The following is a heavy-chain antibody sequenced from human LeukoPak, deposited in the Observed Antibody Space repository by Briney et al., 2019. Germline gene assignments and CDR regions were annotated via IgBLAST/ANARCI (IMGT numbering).Heavy chain of an antibody. CDR1: GFTFSSYS. CDR2: MSGFGSTI. J-gene: IGHJ4*02. V-gene: IGHV3-48*04. D-gene: IGHD6-19*01. CDR3: ARDGSIAVAGITSRSRPFDY. Sequence: PGGSLRLSCAASGFTFSSYSMNWVRQAPGKGLEWISYMSGFGSTIYYADSVKGRFTISRDNAKNSLYLQMNRLRAEDTAVYYCARDGSIAVAGITSRSRPFDYWGQGTLVTVSS.